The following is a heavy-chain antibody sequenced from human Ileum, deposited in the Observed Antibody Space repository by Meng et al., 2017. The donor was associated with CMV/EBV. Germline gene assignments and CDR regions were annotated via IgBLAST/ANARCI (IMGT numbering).Heavy chain of an antibody. J-gene: IGHJ4*02. V-gene: IGHV3-30-3*01. CDR1: GFTFSSYA. CDR3: AREGGSSWYFLYYFDY. CDR2: ISYDGSNK. D-gene: IGHD6-13*01. Sequence: GESLKISCAASGFTFSSYAMHWVRQAPGKGLEWVAVISYDGSNKYYADSVKGRFTISRDNSKKTLYLQMNSLRAEDTAVYYCAREGGSSWYFLYYFDYWGQGTLVTVSS.